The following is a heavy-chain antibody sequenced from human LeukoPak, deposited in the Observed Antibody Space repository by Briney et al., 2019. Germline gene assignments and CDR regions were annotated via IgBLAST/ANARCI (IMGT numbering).Heavy chain of an antibody. V-gene: IGHV7-4-1*02. CDR3: ARVQEGYGSGRRDNYYYYYMDV. D-gene: IGHD3-10*01. CDR1: GYTFTSYA. CDR2: INTNTGNP. Sequence: ASVKVSCKASGYTFTSYAMNWVRQAPGQGLEWMGWINTNTGNPTYAQGFTGRFVFSLDTSVSTAYLQISSLKAEDTAVYYCARVQEGYGSGRRDNYYYYYMDVWGKGTTVTISS. J-gene: IGHJ6*03.